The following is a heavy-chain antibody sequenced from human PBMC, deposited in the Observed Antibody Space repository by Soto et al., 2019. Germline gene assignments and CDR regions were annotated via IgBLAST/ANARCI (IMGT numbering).Heavy chain of an antibody. Sequence: EVHLLESGGGWVQPGGSLGLSCTASGFTFNHYAMTWVRQAPGKGLEWVSVISGSGAITHYADSVKGRFSISRDNSKNTVSLQLNSLRAEDTAIYYCAKSMSPRRGASHFWGQGTLVTVSS. V-gene: IGHV3-23*01. CDR2: ISGSGAIT. CDR1: GFTFNHYA. J-gene: IGHJ4*02. D-gene: IGHD6-6*01. CDR3: AKSMSPRRGASHF.